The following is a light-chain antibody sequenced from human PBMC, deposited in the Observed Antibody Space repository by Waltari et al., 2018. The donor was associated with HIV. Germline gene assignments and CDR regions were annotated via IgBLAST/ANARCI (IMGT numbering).Light chain of an antibody. CDR2: AAS. Sequence: DLQMTQSPSSLSASLGDRVTITCRASQSIGSYLNWFQHKPGTAPKLLIYAASSLQSGVPSRFSGSGSGTDFTLTISSLQPEDFATYYCQQSFITPLTFGPGTKVDIK. J-gene: IGKJ3*01. V-gene: IGKV1-39*01. CDR3: QQSFITPLT. CDR1: QSIGSY.